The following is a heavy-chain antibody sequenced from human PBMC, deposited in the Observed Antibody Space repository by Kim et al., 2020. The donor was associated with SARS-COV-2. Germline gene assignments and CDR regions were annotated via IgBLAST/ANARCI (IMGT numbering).Heavy chain of an antibody. CDR2: IDWDDDK. CDR1: GFSLSTSGMC. Sequence: SGPTLVNPSQTLTLTCTFSGFSLSTSGMCVSWIRQPPGKALEWLARIDWDDDKYYSTSLKTRLTISKDTSKNQVVLTMTNMDPVDTATYYCARTVVNYDSSGYYYGAFDIWGQGTMVTVSS. D-gene: IGHD3-22*01. J-gene: IGHJ3*02. CDR3: ARTVVNYDSSGYYYGAFDI. V-gene: IGHV2-70*11.